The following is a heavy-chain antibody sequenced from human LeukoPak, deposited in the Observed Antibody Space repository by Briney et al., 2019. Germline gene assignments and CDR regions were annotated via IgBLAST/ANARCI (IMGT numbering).Heavy chain of an antibody. CDR1: GYTFTDYY. CDR2: FNPNSGGS. Sequence: ASVKDSCKASGYTFTDYYIQWVRQAPGQGLEWMGWFNPNSGGSDYAQKFQGRVTMTGDTSISSGYMELSRLISDDTAVYYCAREKLRYFEKTGFDSWGQGTLVTVSS. D-gene: IGHD3-9*01. V-gene: IGHV1-2*02. CDR3: AREKLRYFEKTGFDS. J-gene: IGHJ5*01.